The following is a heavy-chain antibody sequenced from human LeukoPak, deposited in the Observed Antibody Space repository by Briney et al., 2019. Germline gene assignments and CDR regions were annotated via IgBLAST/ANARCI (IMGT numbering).Heavy chain of an antibody. J-gene: IGHJ4*02. CDR3: TTDPDIVATIGVDY. CDR1: GFTFGDYA. Sequence: GGSLRLSCTASGFTFGDYAMSWVRQAPGKGLEWVGFIRSKAYGATTEYAASVKGRFTISRDDSKSIAYLQLNSLKTEDTAMYYCTTDPDIVATIGVDYWGQGTLVTVSS. CDR2: IRSKAYGATT. D-gene: IGHD5-12*01. V-gene: IGHV3-49*04.